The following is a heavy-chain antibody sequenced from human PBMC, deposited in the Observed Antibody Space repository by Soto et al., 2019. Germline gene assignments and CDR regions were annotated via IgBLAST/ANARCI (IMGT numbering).Heavy chain of an antibody. CDR3: AKEGTTVVTDAIYFDY. V-gene: IGHV3-23*01. Sequence: GGSLRLSCAASGFTFSSYAMSWVRQAPGKGLEWVSAIRGSGGSTYYADSVKGRFTLSRDNSRNTLYLQMNSLRAEDTDVYYCAKEGTTVVTDAIYFDYWGQGTLVTVSS. CDR2: IRGSGGST. J-gene: IGHJ4*02. D-gene: IGHD4-17*01. CDR1: GFTFSSYA.